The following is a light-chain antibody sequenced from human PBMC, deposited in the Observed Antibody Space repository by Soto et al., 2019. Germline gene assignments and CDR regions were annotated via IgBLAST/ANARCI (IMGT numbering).Light chain of an antibody. CDR1: SSNIGSNT. J-gene: IGLJ3*02. Sequence: QAVVTQPPSASGTPGQRVTISCSGSSSNIGSNTVKWYQQLPGTAPKLLIYNNNQRPSGVPDRFSGSKSGTSASLAISGLQSEDEADYYCAAWDDSLNGHLVFGGGTKLTVL. V-gene: IGLV1-44*01. CDR2: NNN. CDR3: AAWDDSLNGHLV.